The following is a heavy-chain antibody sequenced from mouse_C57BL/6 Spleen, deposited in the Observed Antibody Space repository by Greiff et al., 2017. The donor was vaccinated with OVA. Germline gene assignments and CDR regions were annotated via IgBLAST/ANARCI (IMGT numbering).Heavy chain of an antibody. J-gene: IGHJ1*03. V-gene: IGHV14-1*01. Sequence: EVQLQQSGAELVRPGASVKLSCTASGFNIKDYYMHWVKQRPEQGLEWIGRIDPEDGDTEYAPKFQGKATMTADTSSNTAYLQLSSLTSEDTAVYSCATASYGYDWYFGGWGTGTTVTVSS. CDR2: IDPEDGDT. D-gene: IGHD2-9*01. CDR1: GFNIKDYY. CDR3: ATASYGYDWYFGG.